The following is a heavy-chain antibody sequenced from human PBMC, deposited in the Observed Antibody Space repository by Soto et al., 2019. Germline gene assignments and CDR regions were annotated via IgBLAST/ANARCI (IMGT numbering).Heavy chain of an antibody. J-gene: IGHJ4*02. CDR2: IYPGDSDT. D-gene: IGHD2-2*02. CDR1: ENSFTSYW. V-gene: IGHV5-51*01. Sequence: ESLKISYKCSENSFTSYWIGLVLQMPGKGLEWMGIIYPGDSDTRYSPSFQGQVTISADKSISTAYLQWSSLKASDTAMYYCARTRDLYRAAADYWGQGTLVTVSS. CDR3: ARTRDLYRAAADY.